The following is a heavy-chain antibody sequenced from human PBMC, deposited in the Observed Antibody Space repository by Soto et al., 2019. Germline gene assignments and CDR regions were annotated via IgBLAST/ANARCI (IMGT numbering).Heavy chain of an antibody. CDR3: AHPSLYCSSTTCYFDY. CDR1: GFSLSTSEVG. V-gene: IGHV2-5*02. CDR2: IYWDDDK. D-gene: IGHD2-2*01. J-gene: IGHJ4*02. Sequence: QITLKESGPTLVKPTQTLTLTCTFSGFSLSTSEVGVGWIRQPPGKALEWLALIYWDDDKRYSPSLKSRLTITKDTSKNQVVLTRTNMYPVDTATYYSAHPSLYCSSTTCYFDYWGQGTLVTVSS.